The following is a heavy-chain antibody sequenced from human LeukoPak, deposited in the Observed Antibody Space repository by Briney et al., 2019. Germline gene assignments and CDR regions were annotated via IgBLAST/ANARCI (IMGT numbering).Heavy chain of an antibody. J-gene: IGHJ4*02. V-gene: IGHV3-49*04. Sequence: GGSLRLSCTASGFTFGDYAMNWVRQAPGKGLEWVSFIRSKAYGGTPEYAASVKGRFIISRDDSKSIAYLQMNSLKTEDTAVYYCTRDGFRDGYNTIDYWGQGTLVTVSS. CDR1: GFTFGDYA. D-gene: IGHD5-24*01. CDR3: TRDGFRDGYNTIDY. CDR2: IRSKAYGGTP.